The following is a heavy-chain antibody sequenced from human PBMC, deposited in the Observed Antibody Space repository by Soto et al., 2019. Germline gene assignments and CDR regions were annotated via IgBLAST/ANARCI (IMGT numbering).Heavy chain of an antibody. J-gene: IGHJ3*02. CDR1: GFTFSSYA. CDR3: AKTEDSSGYYAFDT. Sequence: GGSLRLSCAASGFTFSSYAMSWVRQAPGKGLEWVSAISGSGGSTYYADSVKGRFTISRDNSKNTLYLQMNSLRAEETAVYYCAKTEDSSGYYAFDTWGQGTMVTVSS. D-gene: IGHD3-22*01. CDR2: ISGSGGST. V-gene: IGHV3-23*01.